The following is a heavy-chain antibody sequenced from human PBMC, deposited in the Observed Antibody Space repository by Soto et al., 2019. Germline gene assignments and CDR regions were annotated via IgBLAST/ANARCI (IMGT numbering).Heavy chain of an antibody. CDR2: INHSVST. CDR3: ARATITIFGVASYYFDY. D-gene: IGHD3-3*01. CDR1: GGSFSGYY. V-gene: IGHV4-34*01. Sequence: PSETLSLTCAVYGGSFSGYYWSWIRQPPGKGLEWIGEINHSVSTNYNPSLKSRVTISVDTSKNQFSLKLSSVTAADTAVYYCARATITIFGVASYYFDYWGQGTLVTVSS. J-gene: IGHJ4*02.